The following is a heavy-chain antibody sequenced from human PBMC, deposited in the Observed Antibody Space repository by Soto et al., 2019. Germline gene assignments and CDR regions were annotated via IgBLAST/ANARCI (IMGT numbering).Heavy chain of an antibody. CDR1: GFTVSNTY. V-gene: IGHV3-53*02. D-gene: IGHD5-12*01. Sequence: EVQLVETGGGLIQPGGSLRLSCAASGFTVSNTYMTWVRQPPGKGLECVSVIYTAGGTNYADSVKGRFIISRDNSKNTLYLPMNSLRAEDTAVYYCARALPVATGGFDPWGQGTLVTVSS. J-gene: IGHJ5*02. CDR3: ARALPVATGGFDP. CDR2: IYTAGGT.